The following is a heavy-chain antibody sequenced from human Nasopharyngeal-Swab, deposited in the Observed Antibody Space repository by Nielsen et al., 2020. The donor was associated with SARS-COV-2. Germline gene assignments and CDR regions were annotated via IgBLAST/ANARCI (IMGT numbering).Heavy chain of an antibody. V-gene: IGHV3-7*01. D-gene: IGHD2-15*01. Sequence: WIRQPPGKGLEWVANIWHDGSHENYVDSVKGRFTISRDNAKNSLYLQMNSLRAEDTAVYYCARGDISAVWGKGTTVTVSS. CDR3: ARGDISAV. J-gene: IGHJ6*04. CDR2: IWHDGSHE.